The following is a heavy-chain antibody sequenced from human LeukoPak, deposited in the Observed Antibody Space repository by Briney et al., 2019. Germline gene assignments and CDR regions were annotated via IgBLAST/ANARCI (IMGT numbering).Heavy chain of an antibody. V-gene: IGHV3-23*01. CDR3: AKVWVVTPAAFDI. CDR2: ISGSGGST. Sequence: GGPLRCSCAASGFTFSSYAMSWVRQAPGKGLEWVSAISGSGGSTYYADSVKGLLTISRDNSKNTLYLQMNSLRAEDTAVYYCAKVWVVTPAAFDIWGQGTMVTVSS. CDR1: GFTFSSYA. D-gene: IGHD4-23*01. J-gene: IGHJ3*02.